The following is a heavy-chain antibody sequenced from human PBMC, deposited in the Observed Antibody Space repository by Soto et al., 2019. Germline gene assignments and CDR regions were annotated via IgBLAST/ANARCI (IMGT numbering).Heavy chain of an antibody. CDR2: IRRTISGATT. D-gene: IGHD3-10*01. CDR3: AREQGGITRVRGDVDY. CDR1: GFNFGDYS. Sequence: VQLVESGGGLVQPGRSLRLSCTTSGFNFGDYSMSWFRQAPGKGLEWVNFIRRTISGATTEDAASVRGRFTISRDDSKSTVYLQMNSLKIEDTAVYYCAREQGGITRVRGDVDYWGQGTLVTVSS. V-gene: IGHV3-49*03. J-gene: IGHJ4*02.